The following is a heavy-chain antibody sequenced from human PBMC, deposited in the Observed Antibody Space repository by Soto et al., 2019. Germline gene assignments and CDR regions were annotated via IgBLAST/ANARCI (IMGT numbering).Heavy chain of an antibody. V-gene: IGHV4-39*01. CDR1: GDSISSRSYY. D-gene: IGHD2-21*02. CDR2: IYYSGST. Sequence: LSLTCTVTGDSISSRSYYWGWIRQPPGKGLEWIGSIYYSGSTYNNPSLRGRVSMSIDTSKDQFSLKLKSVTAADTALYFCARQRTSVVTQAYFDVWRPGSLVTVST. J-gene: IGHJ4*02. CDR3: ARQRTSVVTQAYFDV.